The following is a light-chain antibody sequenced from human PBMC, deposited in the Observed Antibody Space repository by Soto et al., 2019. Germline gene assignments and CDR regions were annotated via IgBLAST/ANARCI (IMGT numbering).Light chain of an antibody. CDR1: SSNIGAGYD. Sequence: QSVLTQPPSVSGAPGQRVTISCTGSSSNIGAGYDVHWYQQIPGTAPKLLIYENSSRPSGVPDRFSGSKSGTSASLAITGLQAEDEADYYCQSYDSSLSAVVFGGGTKVTVL. J-gene: IGLJ2*01. V-gene: IGLV1-40*01. CDR3: QSYDSSLSAVV. CDR2: ENS.